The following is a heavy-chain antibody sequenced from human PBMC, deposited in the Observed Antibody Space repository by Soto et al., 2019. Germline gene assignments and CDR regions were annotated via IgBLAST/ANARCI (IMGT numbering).Heavy chain of an antibody. D-gene: IGHD4-17*01. V-gene: IGHV1-18*01. CDR1: DFSFTSDH. Sequence: QVQLVQSVPEVKKAGASVKVSCKASDFSFTSDHISWVRQAPGQSPEWMGWVNIYNGNTNYAPKLRGRVTMTTDTSTSTAYMELRSLTSDDTAVYYCASADYGDYYSWGQGPLVTVSS. CDR3: ASADYGDYYS. J-gene: IGHJ4*02. CDR2: VNIYNGNT.